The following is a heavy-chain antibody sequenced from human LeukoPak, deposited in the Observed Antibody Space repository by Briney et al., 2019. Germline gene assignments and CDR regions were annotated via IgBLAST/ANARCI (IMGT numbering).Heavy chain of an antibody. CDR3: ARFGSYGDYVSWFDP. J-gene: IGHJ5*02. D-gene: IGHD4-17*01. Sequence: SETLSLTCTVSGGSISSYYWSWIRQPPGKGLEWIGYIYYSGNTNYNPSLKSRVTISVVTSKNQFSLKLSSVTAADTAVYYCARFGSYGDYVSWFDPWGQGTLVTVSS. CDR2: IYYSGNT. V-gene: IGHV4-59*01. CDR1: GGSISSYY.